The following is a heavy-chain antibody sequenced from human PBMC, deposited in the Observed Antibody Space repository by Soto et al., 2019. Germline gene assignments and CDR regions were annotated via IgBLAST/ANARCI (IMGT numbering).Heavy chain of an antibody. CDR1: GFNFDNYG. J-gene: IGHJ4*02. CDR2: ITYDGSFQ. V-gene: IGHV3-30*18. CDR3: AKDRVGGTFYTPLAF. Sequence: GGSLRLSCQASGFNFDNYGMHWVRQAPGKGLEWVAVITYDGSFQYYADSVKGRFTISRDNSKNTLSLHLNTLKPEDAAVYHCAKDRVGGTFYTPLAFWGQGTLVTVSS. D-gene: IGHD1-7*01.